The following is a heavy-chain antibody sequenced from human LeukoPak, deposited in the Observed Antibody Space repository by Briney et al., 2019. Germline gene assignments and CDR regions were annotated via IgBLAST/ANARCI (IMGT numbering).Heavy chain of an antibody. J-gene: IGHJ4*02. V-gene: IGHV3-23*01. CDR1: GFTFSNYA. CDR2: ISGSGGST. CDR3: AKAKGSGLKYYFDY. D-gene: IGHD6-19*01. Sequence: GGSLRLSCAASGFTFSNYAMTWVRQAPGKGLEWVSGISGSGGSTYYADSVKGRFTVSRDNSKNTLFLQMNSLRAEDTAVYYCAKAKGSGLKYYFDYWGQGTLVTVSS.